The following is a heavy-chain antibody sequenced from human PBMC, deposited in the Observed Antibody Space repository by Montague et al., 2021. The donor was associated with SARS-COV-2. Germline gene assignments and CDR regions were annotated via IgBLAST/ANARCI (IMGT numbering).Heavy chain of an antibody. V-gene: IGHV4-61*02. CDR2: SGST. J-gene: IGHJ3*02. D-gene: IGHD3-10*01. Sequence: SGSTNYNPSLKSRVTISVDTSKNQFSLKLSSVTAADTAVYYCARDLAPYYGSGSYYNPIDALESWGQGTMVTVYS. CDR3: ARDLAPYYGSGSYYNPIDALES.